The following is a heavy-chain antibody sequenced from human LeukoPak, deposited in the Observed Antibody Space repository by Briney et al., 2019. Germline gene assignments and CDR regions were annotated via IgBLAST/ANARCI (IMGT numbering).Heavy chain of an antibody. Sequence: GESLKISCKGSGYSFTNYWIAWVCQMPGKGLEWMVIIYPGDSDTRYSPSFQGQVTISADKSISTAYLQWSSLKASDTAMYYCARLEGNSRAFDYWGQGTLVTVSS. CDR2: IYPGDSDT. CDR1: GYSFTNYW. CDR3: ARLEGNSRAFDY. J-gene: IGHJ4*02. V-gene: IGHV5-51*01. D-gene: IGHD2/OR15-2a*01.